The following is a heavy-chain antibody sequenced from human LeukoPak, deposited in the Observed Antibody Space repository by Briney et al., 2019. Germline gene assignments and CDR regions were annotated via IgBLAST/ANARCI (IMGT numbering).Heavy chain of an antibody. CDR2: ISSSGSTI. CDR1: GFTFSDYY. D-gene: IGHD2-2*02. Sequence: PGGSLRLSCAASGFTFSDYYMSWIRQAPGKGLEWVSYISSSGSTIYYADSVKGRFTISRDNAKNSLYLQMNSLRAEDTAVYYCARTAERIVVVPAAIVGFDPWGQGTLVTVSS. V-gene: IGHV3-11*01. CDR3: ARTAERIVVVPAAIVGFDP. J-gene: IGHJ5*02.